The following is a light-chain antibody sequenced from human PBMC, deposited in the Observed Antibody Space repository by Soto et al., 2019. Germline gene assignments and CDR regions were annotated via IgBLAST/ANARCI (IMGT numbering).Light chain of an antibody. Sequence: DIPMTQSPSTLSASVGDRVTITCRASQTISSWLAWYQQKPGKAPKLLIFDASSLESGVPSRFSGGGSGTEFTLTISSLQPDDFATYYCQQYQTYPWTFGQGTKVEIK. CDR2: DAS. V-gene: IGKV1-5*01. CDR3: QQYQTYPWT. J-gene: IGKJ1*01. CDR1: QTISSW.